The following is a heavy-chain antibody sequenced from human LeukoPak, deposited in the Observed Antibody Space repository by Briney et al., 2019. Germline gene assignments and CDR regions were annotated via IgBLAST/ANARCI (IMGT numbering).Heavy chain of an antibody. D-gene: IGHD3-3*01. V-gene: IGHV4-59*01. Sequence: ASETLSLTCTVSGGSIGSYYWSWIRQPPGKGLEWIGYIYYSGSTNYNPSLKSRVTISVDTSKNQFSLKLSSVTAADTAVYYCARDRSGYDFWSGYYTLRYFDYWGQGTLVTVSS. CDR2: IYYSGST. CDR3: ARDRSGYDFWSGYYTLRYFDY. CDR1: GGSIGSYY. J-gene: IGHJ4*02.